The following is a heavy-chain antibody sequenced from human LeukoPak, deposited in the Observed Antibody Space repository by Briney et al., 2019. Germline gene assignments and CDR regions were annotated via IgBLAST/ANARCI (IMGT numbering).Heavy chain of an antibody. V-gene: IGHV1-8*01. J-gene: IGHJ4*02. Sequence: ASVKVSCKASGYTFTSYDINWVRQATGQGLEWMGWMNPNSGNTGYAQKFQGRVTMTRNTSISTAYMELSSLRSEDTAVYYCARQTSKRGYSYGYRSDYWGQGTLVTVSS. CDR3: ARQTSKRGYSYGYRSDY. CDR2: MNPNSGNT. D-gene: IGHD5-18*01. CDR1: GYTFTSYD.